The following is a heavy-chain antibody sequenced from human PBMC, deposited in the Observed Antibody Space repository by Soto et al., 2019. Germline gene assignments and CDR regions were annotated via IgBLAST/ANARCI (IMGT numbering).Heavy chain of an antibody. J-gene: IGHJ6*02. D-gene: IGHD6-19*01. V-gene: IGHV1-69*13. CDR1: GGTFSSYA. CDR3: ARDNREAGYPDYYGMDV. CDR2: IIPIFGTA. Sequence: ASVKVSFKASGGTFSSYAISWVRQAPGQGLEWMGGIIPIFGTANYAQKFQGRVTITADESTSTAYMELSSLRSEDTAVYYCARDNREAGYPDYYGMDVWGQGTTVTVSS.